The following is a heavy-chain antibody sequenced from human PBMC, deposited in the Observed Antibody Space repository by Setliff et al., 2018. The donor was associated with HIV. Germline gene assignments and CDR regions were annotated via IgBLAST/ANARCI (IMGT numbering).Heavy chain of an antibody. D-gene: IGHD3-10*01. CDR1: GGSISSSDYY. J-gene: IGHJ5*02. CDR3: ARRIDNSGSFPDKNWFDT. CDR2: IYASGST. Sequence: PSETLSLTCTVSGGSISSSDYYWNWIRQPAGKGLEWIGRIYASGSTNYNPSLKSRAAISVDSSKNQFSLRLSSVTAADPAVYYCARRIDNSGSFPDKNWFDTRGQGSLVTVSS. V-gene: IGHV4-61*02.